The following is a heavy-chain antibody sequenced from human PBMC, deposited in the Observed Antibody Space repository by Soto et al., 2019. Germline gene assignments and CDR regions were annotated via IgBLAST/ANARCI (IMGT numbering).Heavy chain of an antibody. CDR2: ISATGRT. D-gene: IGHD7-27*01. CDR3: ARDQSGAADI. CDR1: GDSMSSYY. V-gene: IGHV4-4*07. J-gene: IGHJ3*02. Sequence: SETLSLTCTVSGDSMSSYYWNWIRQPAGKGLEWIGRISATGRTSYMSSLKSRITLSVDTSKNQFSLNLKFVTAADTAVYFCARDQSGAADIWGQGTMVTVSS.